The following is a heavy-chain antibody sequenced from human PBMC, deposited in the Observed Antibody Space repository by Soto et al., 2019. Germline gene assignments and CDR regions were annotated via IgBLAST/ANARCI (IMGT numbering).Heavy chain of an antibody. CDR2: ISSSSSYI. J-gene: IGHJ5*02. V-gene: IGHV3-21*01. CDR3: ARSKYYDFWSGYSVNWFDP. Sequence: GGSLRLCCAASGFTFSSYSMNWVRQAPGKGLEWVSSISSSSSYIYYADSVKGRFTISRDNAKNSLHLQMNSLRAEDTAVYYCARSKYYDFWSGYSVNWFDPWGQGTLVTVSS. D-gene: IGHD3-3*01. CDR1: GFTFSSYS.